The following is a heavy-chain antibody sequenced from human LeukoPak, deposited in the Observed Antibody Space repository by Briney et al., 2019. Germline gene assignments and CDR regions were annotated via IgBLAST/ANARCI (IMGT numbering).Heavy chain of an antibody. V-gene: IGHV4-59*01. J-gene: IGHJ4*02. CDR1: GGSISSYY. D-gene: IGHD5-18*01. CDR2: IYYSGST. Sequence: SETLSLTCTVSGGSISSYYWSWIRQPPGKGLEWIGYIYYSGSTNYNPSLKSRVTISVDTSKNQFSLKLSSVTAADTAVYYCARAGVDTAMVYFDYWGQGTLVTVSS. CDR3: ARAGVDTAMVYFDY.